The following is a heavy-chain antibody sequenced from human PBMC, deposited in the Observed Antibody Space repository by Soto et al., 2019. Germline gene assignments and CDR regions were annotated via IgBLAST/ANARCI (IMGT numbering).Heavy chain of an antibody. V-gene: IGHV5-51*01. D-gene: IGHD6-13*01. CDR2: IYPGDSDT. CDR3: ARHKGVAVAALNYYYYGMDV. CDR1: GYSFTNYW. Sequence: GESLKISCQVSGYSFTNYWIGWVRQMPGKGLEWMGIIYPGDSDTRYSPSFQGQVTISADKSISTAYLQWSSLKASDTAMYYCARHKGVAVAALNYYYYGMDVWGQGTTVTVSS. J-gene: IGHJ6*02.